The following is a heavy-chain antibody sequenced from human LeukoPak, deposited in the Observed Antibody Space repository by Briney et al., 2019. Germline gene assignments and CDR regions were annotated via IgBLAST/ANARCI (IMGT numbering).Heavy chain of an antibody. D-gene: IGHD4-11*01. CDR1: GFSSPIYW. V-gene: IGHV5-51*01. CDR2: IYPRDSDT. Sequence: GESLKISCKTSGFSSPIYWTGWVRQMPGKGLEWMGIIYPRDSDTRYSPSFQGQVTISADKSITTAYLQWSSLKASDTAMYYCAVGPGSNLFDSWGQGTLVSVSS. J-gene: IGHJ4*02. CDR3: AVGPGSNLFDS.